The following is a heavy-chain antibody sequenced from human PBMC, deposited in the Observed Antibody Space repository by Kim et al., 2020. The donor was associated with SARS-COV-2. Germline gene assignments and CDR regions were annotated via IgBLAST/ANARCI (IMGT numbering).Heavy chain of an antibody. D-gene: IGHD1-7*01. CDR2: INTNTGNP. Sequence: ASVKVSCKASGYTFTSYAMNWVRQAPGQGLEWMGWINTNTGNPTYAQGFTGRFVFSLDTSVSTAYLQISSLKAEDTAVYYCAREKGPGGTTWTEEFDYWGQGTLVTVSS. V-gene: IGHV7-4-1*02. CDR3: AREKGPGGTTWTEEFDY. J-gene: IGHJ4*02. CDR1: GYTFTSYA.